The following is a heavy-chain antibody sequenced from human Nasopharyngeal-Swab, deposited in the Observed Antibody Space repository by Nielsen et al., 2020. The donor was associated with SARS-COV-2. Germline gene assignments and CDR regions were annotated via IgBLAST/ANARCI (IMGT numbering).Heavy chain of an antibody. Sequence: GGSLRLSCAASGFTFSSYAITWVPQAPGKGLEWVSWTGGTGDTHFADSVKGRVTLSRDNSKNTVDLQMNSLRVEDTAVYYCARDGGDSTSLGDYWGQGTQVTVSS. CDR1: GFTFSSYA. D-gene: IGHD6-13*01. J-gene: IGHJ4*02. V-gene: IGHV3-23*01. CDR2: TGGTGDT. CDR3: ARDGGDSTSLGDY.